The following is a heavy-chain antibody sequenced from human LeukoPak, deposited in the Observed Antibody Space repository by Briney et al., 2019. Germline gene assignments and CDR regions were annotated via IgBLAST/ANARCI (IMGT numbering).Heavy chain of an antibody. CDR1: GFTFSNAW. CDR2: IKNKTDGGTT. V-gene: IGHV3-15*01. Sequence: GGSLRLSCAASGFTFSNAWMSWVRQAPGKGLEWVGRIKNKTDGGTTDYAAPMKGRFTISRDDSKNTLYLQMNSLKTEDTAVYYCTTLMVRGIYWGQGTLVTVSS. CDR3: TTLMVRGIY. J-gene: IGHJ4*02. D-gene: IGHD3-10*01.